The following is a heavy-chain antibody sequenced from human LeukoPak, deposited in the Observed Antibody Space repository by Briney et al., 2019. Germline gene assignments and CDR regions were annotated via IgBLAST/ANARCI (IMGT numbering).Heavy chain of an antibody. V-gene: IGHV5-51*01. D-gene: IGHD3-22*01. CDR3: VRLRREGLYDSSGYYPDAFDI. J-gene: IGHJ3*02. Sequence: GESLKISCKGSGYSFTSYWIGWVRQMPGKGLEWMGIIYPGDSDTRYSPSFQGQVTISADKSISTAYLQWSSLKASDTAMYYCVRLRREGLYDSSGYYPDAFDIWGQGTMVTVSS. CDR1: GYSFTSYW. CDR2: IYPGDSDT.